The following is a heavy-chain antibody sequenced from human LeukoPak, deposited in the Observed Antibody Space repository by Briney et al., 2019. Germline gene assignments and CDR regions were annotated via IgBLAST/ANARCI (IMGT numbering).Heavy chain of an antibody. Sequence: PGGSLRLSCAASGFTFSSYSMNWVRQAPGKGLEWVSAISGSGGSTYYADSVKGRFTISRDNSKNTLYLQMNSLRAEDTAVYYCAKLMIYSSGWYFDYWGQGTLVTVSS. CDR3: AKLMIYSSGWYFDY. CDR2: ISGSGGST. D-gene: IGHD6-19*01. CDR1: GFTFSSYS. J-gene: IGHJ4*02. V-gene: IGHV3-23*01.